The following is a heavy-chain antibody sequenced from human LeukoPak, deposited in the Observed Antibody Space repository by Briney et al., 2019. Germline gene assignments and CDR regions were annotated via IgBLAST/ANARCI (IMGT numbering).Heavy chain of an antibody. D-gene: IGHD2-8*02. CDR3: AALVGSIYY. CDR1: GYSFSRYW. V-gene: IGHV5-51*01. J-gene: IGHJ4*02. Sequence: GESLKISCKGSGYSFSRYWIGWVRQMPGKGLEWMGIIYPTDSDTRYRPSFQGQVTISADKSISTAYLQWSSLKASDTATFYCAALVGSIYYWGQGTLVTVSS. CDR2: IYPTDSDT.